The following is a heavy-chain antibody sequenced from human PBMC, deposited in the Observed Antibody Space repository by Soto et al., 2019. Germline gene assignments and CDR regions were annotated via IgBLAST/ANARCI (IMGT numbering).Heavy chain of an antibody. CDR3: ARDRGSYGMDV. CDR1: GASISVGYY. Sequence: QVQLQESGPGLVKPSQTLSLTCTVSGASISVGYYWSGIRQHPGKGLEWIGYVSPSGTTYYNPSLKSRVSISTDRTKNQFSLEVSSVTAADTAVYYGARDRGSYGMDVWGQGTTVTVSS. J-gene: IGHJ6*02. CDR2: VSPSGTT. V-gene: IGHV4-31*03.